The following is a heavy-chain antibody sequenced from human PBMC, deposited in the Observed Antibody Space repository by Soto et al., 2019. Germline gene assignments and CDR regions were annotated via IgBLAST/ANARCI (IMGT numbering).Heavy chain of an antibody. CDR3: ARDHSSRARMWY. V-gene: IGHV3-21*06. D-gene: IGHD3-22*01. CDR2: ITSTSTSI. J-gene: IGHJ4*02. Sequence: EVQLVESGGGLVKPGGSLRLSCAGSGFTFSSYTMNWVRQAPGRGLEWVSSITSTSTSIYYADSLKGRFTVSRDNARNSLYLQINSLRAEVTAVYYCARDHSSRARMWYWGQGTRVTVSS. CDR1: GFTFSSYT.